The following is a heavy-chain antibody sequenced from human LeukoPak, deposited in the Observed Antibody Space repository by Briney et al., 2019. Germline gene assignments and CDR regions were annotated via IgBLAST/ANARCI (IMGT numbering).Heavy chain of an antibody. CDR1: GFTFSSYS. CDR2: ISSSSSYI. D-gene: IGHD3-22*01. J-gene: IGHJ4*02. CDR3: AKTTYDSSGNDY. Sequence: PGGSLRLSCAASGFTFSSYSMNWVRQAPGKGLEWVSSISSSSSYIYYADSVKDRFTISRDNAKNSLYLQMNSLRAEDTAVYYCAKTTYDSSGNDYWGQGTLVTVSS. V-gene: IGHV3-21*01.